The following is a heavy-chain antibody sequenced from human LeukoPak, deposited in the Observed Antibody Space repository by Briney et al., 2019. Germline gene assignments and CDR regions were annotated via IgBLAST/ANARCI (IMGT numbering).Heavy chain of an antibody. CDR3: GRDWDAFRGVKIDY. J-gene: IGHJ4*02. V-gene: IGHV3-30-3*01. CDR2: LSYDGSKK. Sequence: GGSLGLSCPAPGFTFSNYALPWVRRAPGRGREWGPVLSYDGSKKYYADSVKGRFTISRDNSKNTLYLQMRSLRDDDTAVYHCGRDWDAFRGVKIDYWGQGILVIVSS. D-gene: IGHD3-10*01. CDR1: GFTFSNYA.